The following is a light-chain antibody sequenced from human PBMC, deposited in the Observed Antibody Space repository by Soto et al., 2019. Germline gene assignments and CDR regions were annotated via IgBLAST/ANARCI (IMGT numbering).Light chain of an antibody. CDR3: QQYNNWPPIT. V-gene: IGKV3-15*01. CDR2: GAS. CDR1: QSVRSN. Sequence: DIVLTQSPVTLSLSPWERATLSCRASQSVRSNLAWYQQKPGQAPRLLIYGASTRATGIPARFSGSGSGTEFTLTISSLQSEDFAVYYCQQYNNWPPITFGQGTRLEIK. J-gene: IGKJ5*01.